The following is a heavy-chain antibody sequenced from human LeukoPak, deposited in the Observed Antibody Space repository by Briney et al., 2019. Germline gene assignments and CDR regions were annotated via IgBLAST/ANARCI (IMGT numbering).Heavy chain of an antibody. CDR1: GGSITSYY. CDR3: ARGAAGYSYG. CDR2: IYYSGST. Sequence: PSETLSLTCTVSGGSITSYYWSWIRQPPGKGLEWIGHIYYSGSTNYNPSLKSRVTISIDTSKNQFSLRLSSVTAADTAVYYCARGAAGYSYGWGQGTLVTVSS. D-gene: IGHD5-18*01. V-gene: IGHV4-59*01. J-gene: IGHJ4*02.